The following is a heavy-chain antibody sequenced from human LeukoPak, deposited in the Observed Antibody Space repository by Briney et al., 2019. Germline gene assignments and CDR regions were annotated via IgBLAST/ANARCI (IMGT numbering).Heavy chain of an antibody. CDR3: ARDGDCSGGSCYSSGRDPFDI. V-gene: IGHV4-59*01. J-gene: IGHJ3*02. CDR2: IYYSGST. Sequence: SETLSLTCTVSGGSISSYYWSWIRQPPGKGLEWIGYIYYSGSTNYNPSLKSRVTISVDTSKNQFSLKLSPVTAADTAVYYCARDGDCSGGSCYSSGRDPFDIWGQGTMVTVSS. D-gene: IGHD2-15*01. CDR1: GGSISSYY.